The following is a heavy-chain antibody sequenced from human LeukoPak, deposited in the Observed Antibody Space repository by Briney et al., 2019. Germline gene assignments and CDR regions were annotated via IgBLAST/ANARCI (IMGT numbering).Heavy chain of an antibody. CDR1: GFTFSSYG. D-gene: IGHD6-6*01. CDR2: IWYDGSNK. V-gene: IGHV3-33*06. Sequence: GGSLRLSCAASGFTFSSYGMHWVRQAPGKGLEWVAVIWYDGSNKYYADSVKGRFTISRDNSKNTLNLQMNSLRAEDTAVYYCAKDRPSGGVDPWGQGTLVTVSS. J-gene: IGHJ5*02. CDR3: AKDRPSGGVDP.